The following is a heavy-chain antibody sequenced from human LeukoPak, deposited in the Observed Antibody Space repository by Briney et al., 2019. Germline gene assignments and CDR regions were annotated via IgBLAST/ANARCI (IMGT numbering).Heavy chain of an antibody. CDR2: ISSSSSYA. J-gene: IGHJ6*02. D-gene: IGHD3-16*02. V-gene: IGHV3-11*06. Sequence: GGSLRLSCAASGFIFSDYYMSWIRQAPGKGLEWVSYISSSSSYANYADSVKGRFTISRDNAKNSLYLQMNSLRAEDTAVYYCARGGYPYGMDVWGPGTTVTVSS. CDR3: ARGGYPYGMDV. CDR1: GFIFSDYY.